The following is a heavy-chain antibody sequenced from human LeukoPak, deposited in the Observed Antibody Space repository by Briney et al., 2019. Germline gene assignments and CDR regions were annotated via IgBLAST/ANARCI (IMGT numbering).Heavy chain of an antibody. Sequence: SETLSLTCTVSGYSISSGYYWGWIRQPPGKGLEWIGSIYHSGSTYYNPSLKSRVTISVDTSKNQFSLKLSSVTAADTAVYYYARVPYSSGQTHYWGQGTLVTVSS. CDR1: GYSISSGYY. CDR2: IYHSGST. CDR3: ARVPYSSGQTHY. D-gene: IGHD6-19*01. J-gene: IGHJ4*02. V-gene: IGHV4-38-2*02.